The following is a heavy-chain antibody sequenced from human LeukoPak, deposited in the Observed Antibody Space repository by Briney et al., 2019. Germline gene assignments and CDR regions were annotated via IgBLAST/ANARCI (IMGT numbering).Heavy chain of an antibody. J-gene: IGHJ6*02. CDR1: GYTFTGYY. V-gene: IGHV1-2*02. D-gene: IGHD5-18*01. CDR2: INPNSGGT. CDR3: ARDFVRGYSYGPEGMDV. Sequence: GASVKVSCKASGYTFTGYYMHWVRQAPGQGLEWMGWINPNSGGTNYAQKFQGRVTMTRDTSISTAYMELSRLRSEDTAVYYCARDFVRGYSYGPEGMDVWGQGTTVTVSS.